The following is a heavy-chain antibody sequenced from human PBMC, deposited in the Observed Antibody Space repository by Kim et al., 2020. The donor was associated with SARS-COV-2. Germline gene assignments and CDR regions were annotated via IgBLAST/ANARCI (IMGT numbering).Heavy chain of an antibody. Sequence: ASVKVSCKASGYTFTSYGISWVRQAPGQGLEWMGWISAYNGNTNYAQKLQGRVTMTTDTSTSTAYMELRSLRSDDTAVYYCARVRVGNTMVRGVIRTTYFDYWGQGTLVTVSS. CDR3: ARVRVGNTMVRGVIRTTYFDY. D-gene: IGHD3-10*01. CDR1: GYTFTSYG. CDR2: ISAYNGNT. V-gene: IGHV1-18*04. J-gene: IGHJ4*02.